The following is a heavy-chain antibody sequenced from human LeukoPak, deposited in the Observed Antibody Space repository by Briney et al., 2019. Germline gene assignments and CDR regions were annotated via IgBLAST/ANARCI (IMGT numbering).Heavy chain of an antibody. CDR3: ARGGYSSSPPQGAFDI. CDR2: INPSGGST. CDR1: GYTFTSYY. Sequence: ASVKVSCKASGYTFTSYYMHRVRQAPGQGLEWMGIINPSGGSTSYAQKFQGRVTMTRDTSTSTVYMELSSLRSEDTAVYYCARGGYSSSPPQGAFDIWGQGTMVTVSS. V-gene: IGHV1-46*01. J-gene: IGHJ3*02. D-gene: IGHD6-6*01.